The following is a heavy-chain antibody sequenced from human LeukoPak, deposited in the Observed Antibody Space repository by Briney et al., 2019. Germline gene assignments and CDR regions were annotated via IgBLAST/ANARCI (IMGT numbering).Heavy chain of an antibody. Sequence: TSETLSLTCTVSGGSISNYYWNWIRQPPGKGLEWIGYIYYSGSTNYNPSLKSRVTISADTPKNQFSLKLSSVTAADTAVYYCARRDSSGWYYFDHWGQGTLVTVSS. CDR3: ARRDSSGWYYFDH. J-gene: IGHJ4*02. CDR1: GGSISNYY. V-gene: IGHV4-59*01. CDR2: IYYSGST. D-gene: IGHD6-19*01.